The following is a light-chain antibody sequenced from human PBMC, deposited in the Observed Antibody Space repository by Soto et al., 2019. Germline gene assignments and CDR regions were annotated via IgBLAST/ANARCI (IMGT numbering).Light chain of an antibody. CDR2: TAS. Sequence: AIQMTQSPSSLSASVGDRVIITCRASQAIRNDLGWYQQKPGKAPKLLIYTASTLQSGVPSRFSGSGSGADFTLTIRSLQPDDFATYYCQQYSSYYTFGQGTRLEIK. V-gene: IGKV1-6*01. J-gene: IGKJ5*01. CDR3: QQYSSYYT. CDR1: QAIRND.